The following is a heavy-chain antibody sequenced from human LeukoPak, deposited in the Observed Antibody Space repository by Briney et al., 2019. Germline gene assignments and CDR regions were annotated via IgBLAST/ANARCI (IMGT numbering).Heavy chain of an antibody. Sequence: GASVKVSCKASGYTFTSYDINWVRQATGQGLEWMGWMNPNSGNTGYAQKFQGRVTMTRDTSTSTVYMELKSLRSEDTAIYYCARDGTPEYDHIWGRPQLYWGQGTLVIVSS. D-gene: IGHD3-16*01. CDR1: GYTFTSYD. J-gene: IGHJ4*02. CDR3: ARDGTPEYDHIWGRPQLY. CDR2: MNPNSGNT. V-gene: IGHV1-8*01.